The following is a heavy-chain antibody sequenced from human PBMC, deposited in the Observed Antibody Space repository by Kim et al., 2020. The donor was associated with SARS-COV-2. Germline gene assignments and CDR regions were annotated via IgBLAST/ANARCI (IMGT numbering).Heavy chain of an antibody. CDR3: ARASHPMATPSY. J-gene: IGHJ4*02. Sequence: YAQKFQGRVTITADESTSTAYMELSSLRSEDTAVYYCARASHPMATPSYWGQGTLVTVSS. V-gene: IGHV1-69*01. D-gene: IGHD5-12*01.